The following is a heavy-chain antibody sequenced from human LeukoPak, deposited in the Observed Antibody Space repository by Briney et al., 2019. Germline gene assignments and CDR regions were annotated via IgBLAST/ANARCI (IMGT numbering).Heavy chain of an antibody. CDR1: GGSISSSSYY. J-gene: IGHJ5*02. V-gene: IGHV4-39*01. Sequence: SETLSLTCTVSGGSISSSSYYWGWIRQPPGKGLEWIGSIYYSGSTYYNPSLKSRVTISVDTSKNQFSLKLSSVTAADTAVYYCARGVGLFDRPYPGPPYNWFDPWGQGTLVTVSS. D-gene: IGHD3-10*02. CDR3: ARGVGLFDRPYPGPPYNWFDP. CDR2: IYYSGST.